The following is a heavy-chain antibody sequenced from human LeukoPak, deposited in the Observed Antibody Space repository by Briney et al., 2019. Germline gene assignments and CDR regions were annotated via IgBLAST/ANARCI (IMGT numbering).Heavy chain of an antibody. Sequence: PSETLSLTCTVSGGSISSYYWSWIRQPPGKGLEWIGYIYTSGSTNYNPSLKSRVTISVDTSKNQFSLKLSSVTAADTAVYYCARGSTSYHYYYYMDVWGKGTTVTVSS. CDR3: ARGSTSYHYYYYMDV. CDR1: GGSISSYY. D-gene: IGHD2-2*01. V-gene: IGHV4-4*09. CDR2: IYTSGST. J-gene: IGHJ6*03.